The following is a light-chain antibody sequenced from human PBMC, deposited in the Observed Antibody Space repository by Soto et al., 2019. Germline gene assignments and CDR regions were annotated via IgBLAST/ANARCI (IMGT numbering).Light chain of an antibody. CDR2: RGS. CDR1: QSIGNW. J-gene: IGKJ2*01. Sequence: DIQMTQSPSTLSASVGDTVTFTCRASQSIGNWMAWYQQTPGKAPKLLIYRGSSIQSVVPSRFSGSGSGTKFNLTIVNLQTDDFAVNYCQQFNNYPYTFGPGTKLEIK. V-gene: IGKV1-5*03. CDR3: QQFNNYPYT.